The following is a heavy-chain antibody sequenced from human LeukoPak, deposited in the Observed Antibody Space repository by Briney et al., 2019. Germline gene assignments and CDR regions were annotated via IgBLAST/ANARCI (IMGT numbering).Heavy chain of an antibody. CDR3: ARDVGRIYGSGSSHFDY. Sequence: GGSLRLSCAGSGFTFNYFAIHWVRQAPGEGLEWVAVTSFDGTNKYYADSVRGRFTISRDNSNKTVYLQMNSLRADDTAVYYCARDVGRIYGSGSSHFDYWGQGTLVTVSS. D-gene: IGHD3-10*01. CDR1: GFTFNYFA. CDR2: TSFDGTNK. J-gene: IGHJ4*02. V-gene: IGHV3-30-3*01.